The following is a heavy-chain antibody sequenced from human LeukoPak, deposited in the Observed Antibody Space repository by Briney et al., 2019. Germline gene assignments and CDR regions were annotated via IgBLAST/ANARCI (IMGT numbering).Heavy chain of an antibody. Sequence: GGSLRLSCVASGFTFDDYAMHWVRQAPGKGLEWVSGISWNSGSIGYADSVKGRFTISRDNAKNSLYLQMNSLRAEDTAVYYCANSLIAAAGNWFDPWGQGTLVTVSS. D-gene: IGHD6-13*01. J-gene: IGHJ5*02. CDR3: ANSLIAAAGNWFDP. CDR1: GFTFDDYA. V-gene: IGHV3-9*01. CDR2: ISWNSGSI.